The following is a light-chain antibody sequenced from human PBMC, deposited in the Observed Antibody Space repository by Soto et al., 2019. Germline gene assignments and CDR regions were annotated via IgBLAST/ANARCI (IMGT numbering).Light chain of an antibody. CDR3: QQLRNWVI. J-gene: IGKJ3*01. Sequence: LTKSPAILSLSPGERATLSCTASQSVDTYIAWYQQRPGQPPRLLIHDTSHRASGVPARFLGSGSGTDFTLTITSLEPDDFGVYFCQQLRNWVIFGPGTRL. V-gene: IGKV3-11*01. CDR1: QSVDTY. CDR2: DTS.